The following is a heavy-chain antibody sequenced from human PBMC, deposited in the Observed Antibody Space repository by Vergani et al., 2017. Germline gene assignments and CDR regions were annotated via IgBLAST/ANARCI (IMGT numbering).Heavy chain of an antibody. CDR3: ARHTTYTDS. Sequence: VQPGPEMRKPGESLKISCKGSEYSFGNYWIGWVRQMPGKGLEWMGIIYPADSDTRYSPSFQGQVTISADKSISTAFLQWDSLKASDTALYYCARHTTYTDSWGQGTLVTVSS. CDR1: EYSFGNYW. V-gene: IGHV5-51*01. D-gene: IGHD1-1*01. CDR2: IYPADSDT. J-gene: IGHJ4*02.